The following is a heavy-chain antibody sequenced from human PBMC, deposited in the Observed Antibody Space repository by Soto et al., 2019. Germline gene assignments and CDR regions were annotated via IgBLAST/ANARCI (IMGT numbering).Heavy chain of an antibody. J-gene: IGHJ6*02. CDR1: GGSFSGYY. V-gene: IGHV4-59*01. CDR3: ARDQYDFWSGYYRYYYYGMDV. Sequence: SETLSLTCAVYGGSFSGYYWSWIRQPPGKGLEWIGYIYYSGSTNYNPSLKSRVTISVDTSKNQFSLKLSSVTAADTAVYYCARDQYDFWSGYYRYYYYGMDVWGQGTTVTASS. D-gene: IGHD3-3*01. CDR2: IYYSGST.